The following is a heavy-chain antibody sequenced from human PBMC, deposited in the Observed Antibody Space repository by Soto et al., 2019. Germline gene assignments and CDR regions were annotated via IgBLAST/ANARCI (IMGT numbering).Heavy chain of an antibody. D-gene: IGHD6-19*01. Sequence: QVALVESGGGVVRPGRSLRLSCGASGFSFSKYGMHWVRQAPGEGLEWLSLISYDGSEKWYAESVKGRFTISRDNSKNTLYLQMNSLRGDDTAVYFCAKGYEVSPPVASAWYSNYFYGVDVWGRGTTVTVS. CDR2: ISYDGSEK. J-gene: IGHJ6*02. CDR3: AKGYEVSPPVASAWYSNYFYGVDV. CDR1: GFSFSKYG. V-gene: IGHV3-30*18.